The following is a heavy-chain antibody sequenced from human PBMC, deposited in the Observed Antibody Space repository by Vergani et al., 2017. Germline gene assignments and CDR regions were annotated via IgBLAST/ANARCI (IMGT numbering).Heavy chain of an antibody. CDR1: GCTFSSYA. D-gene: IGHD2-2*01. J-gene: IGHJ4*02. CDR2: ISGSGGST. CDR3: AKHLGYCSSTSCPRSYYFDY. Sequence: EVQLLESGGGLVQPGGSLRLSCAASGCTFSSYAMSWVRQAPGKGLEWVSAISGSGGSTYYADSVKGRFTISRDNSKNTLYLQMNSLRAEDTAVYYCAKHLGYCSSTSCPRSYYFDYWGQGTLVTVSS. V-gene: IGHV3-23*01.